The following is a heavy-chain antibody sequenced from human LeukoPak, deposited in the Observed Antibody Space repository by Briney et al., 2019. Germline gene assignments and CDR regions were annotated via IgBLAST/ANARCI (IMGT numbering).Heavy chain of an antibody. CDR3: ARGRGRGSYKAWFDP. D-gene: IGHD1-26*01. CDR2: MNPNSGNT. CDR1: RYTFTSYD. V-gene: IGHV1-8*01. J-gene: IGHJ5*02. Sequence: GTVTDSRKASRYTFTSYDINTVRQATGPGLEWTGSMNPNSGNTRYAQKFQGRVTMPRNTSISTAYMELRSLRSEDTAVYSCARGRGRGSYKAWFDPWGQGTLVTVSS.